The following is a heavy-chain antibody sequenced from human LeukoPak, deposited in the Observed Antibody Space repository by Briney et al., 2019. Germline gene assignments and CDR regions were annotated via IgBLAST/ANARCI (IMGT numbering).Heavy chain of an antibody. D-gene: IGHD1-26*01. CDR1: GFTFSNAW. V-gene: IGHV3-33*08. CDR3: ATDRNSGKYYDY. CDR2: IYYDGSNQ. J-gene: IGHJ4*02. Sequence: GGSLRLSCAASGFTFSNAWMNWVRQAPGKGLEWVAVIYYDGSNQYYADSVKGRYTVSRDNAKNTLYLQMDSLRAEDTAVYYCATDRNSGKYYDYWGQGTLVTVSS.